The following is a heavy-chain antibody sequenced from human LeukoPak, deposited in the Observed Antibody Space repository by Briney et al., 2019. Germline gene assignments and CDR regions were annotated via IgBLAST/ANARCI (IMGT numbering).Heavy chain of an antibody. J-gene: IGHJ3*02. V-gene: IGHV3-7*01. D-gene: IGHD3-16*02. CDR1: GFTSTTYW. CDR2: IREDGKEI. Sequence: GGSLRLSCATSGFTSTTYWISWVRQAPGKGLEWVANIREDGKEIDYVDSVKGRFTISSDHAKRSINLQMSSLRVEDTAVYYCASSKRGTYRFDAYDIWGQGTMVTVSS. CDR3: ASSKRGTYRFDAYDI.